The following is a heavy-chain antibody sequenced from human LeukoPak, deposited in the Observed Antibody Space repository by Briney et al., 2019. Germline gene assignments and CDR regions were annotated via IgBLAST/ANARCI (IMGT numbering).Heavy chain of an antibody. CDR2: IYYSGST. V-gene: IGHV4-59*08. CDR1: GGSISSYY. Sequence: SQTLSLTCTVSGGSISSYYWSWIRQPPGKGLEWIGYIYYSGSTNYNPSLKSRVTISVDTSENQFSLKLSSVTAADTAVYYCASGRELTQFDYWGQGTLVTVSS. CDR3: ASGRELTQFDY. D-gene: IGHD1-26*01. J-gene: IGHJ4*02.